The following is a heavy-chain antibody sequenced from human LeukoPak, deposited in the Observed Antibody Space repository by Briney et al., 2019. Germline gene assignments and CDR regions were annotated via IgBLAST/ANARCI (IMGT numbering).Heavy chain of an antibody. CDR3: ARGLRWSNLDY. D-gene: IGHD4-23*01. Sequence: SETLSLTCTVSGGSISSSSYCWGWIRQPPGKGLEWIGSIYYSGSTYYNPSLKSRVTISVDTSKNQFSLKLSSVTAADTAVYYCARGLRWSNLDYWGQGTLVTVSS. CDR2: IYYSGST. J-gene: IGHJ4*02. V-gene: IGHV4-39*07. CDR1: GGSISSSSYC.